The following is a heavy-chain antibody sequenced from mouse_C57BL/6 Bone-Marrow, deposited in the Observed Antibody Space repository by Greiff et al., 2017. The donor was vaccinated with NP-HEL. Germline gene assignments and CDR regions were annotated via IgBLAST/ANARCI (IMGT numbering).Heavy chain of an antibody. V-gene: IGHV1-54*01. CDR3: ARGTGTLDY. CDR2: INPGSGGT. CDR1: GYAFTNYL. Sequence: LQQSGAELVRPGTSVKVSCKASGYAFTNYLIEWVKQRPGQGLEWIGVINPGSGGTNYNEKFKGKATLTADKSSSTAYMQLSSLTSEDSAVYFCARGTGTLDYWGQGTTLTVSS. D-gene: IGHD4-1*01. J-gene: IGHJ2*01.